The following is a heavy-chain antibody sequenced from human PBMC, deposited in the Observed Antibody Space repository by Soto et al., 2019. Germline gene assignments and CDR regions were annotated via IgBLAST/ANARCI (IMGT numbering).Heavy chain of an antibody. D-gene: IGHD3-10*01. J-gene: IGHJ5*02. CDR1: GGTFSSYA. Sequence: QVQLVQSGAEVKKPGSSVKVSCKASGGTFSSYAISWVRQAPGQGLEWMGGITPTFGTANYAQKFQGRVTIAADESTSTAYMELSSLRSEDTAVYYCASSYYYGSGSYPDNWFDPWGQGTLVTVSS. CDR2: ITPTFGTA. CDR3: ASSYYYGSGSYPDNWFDP. V-gene: IGHV1-69*01.